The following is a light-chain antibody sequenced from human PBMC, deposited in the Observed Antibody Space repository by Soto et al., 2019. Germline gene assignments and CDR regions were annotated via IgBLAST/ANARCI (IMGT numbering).Light chain of an antibody. CDR1: QSVSSSY. CDR3: QQYGSSPVT. V-gene: IGKV3-20*01. Sequence: EIVLTQSPGTLSLSPGERATLSCRASQSVSSSYLAWYQQKPGQAPRLLIYGASSRATGIPDRFSGSGSGTDFTLTISRLEPEDFAVCYCQQYGSSPVTFGGGTKVDIK. J-gene: IGKJ4*01. CDR2: GAS.